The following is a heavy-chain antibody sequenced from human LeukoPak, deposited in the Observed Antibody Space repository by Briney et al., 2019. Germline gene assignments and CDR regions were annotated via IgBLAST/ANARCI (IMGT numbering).Heavy chain of an antibody. CDR2: ISWNSNTI. Sequence: GGSLRLSCAASGFIFDDYAMHWVREAPGKGLEWVSGISWNSNTIGYADSVKGRFTISRDNAKNSLYLQMNSLRPEDTALYYCAKDAGGYYYYYMGVWGKGTTVTISS. D-gene: IGHD1-26*01. V-gene: IGHV3-9*01. J-gene: IGHJ6*03. CDR1: GFIFDDYA. CDR3: AKDAGGYYYYYMGV.